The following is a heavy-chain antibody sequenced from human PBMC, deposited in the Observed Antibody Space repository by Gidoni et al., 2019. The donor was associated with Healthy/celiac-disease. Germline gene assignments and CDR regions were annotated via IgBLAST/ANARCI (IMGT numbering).Heavy chain of an antibody. V-gene: IGHV4-38-2*01. CDR3: ARRTGGWFDP. D-gene: IGHD2-2*01. Sequence: VHLQESGPGLVKPSETLSLTCAVSGYSINSGYYSGWSRQPPGKGLEWIGSIYHSGSTNDNPSLKSRVSMSVDTSKNQFSLKLSSVAAADTAVYYCARRTGGWFDPWGQGTLVTVSS. CDR2: IYHSGST. J-gene: IGHJ5*02. CDR1: GYSINSGYY.